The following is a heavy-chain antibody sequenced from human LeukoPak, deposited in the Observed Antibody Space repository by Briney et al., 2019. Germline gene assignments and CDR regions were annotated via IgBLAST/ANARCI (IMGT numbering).Heavy chain of an antibody. V-gene: IGHV3-30*18. CDR2: ISYGGSNK. Sequence: GGSLRLSCAASGFTFSSYGMHWVRQAPGKGLEWVAVISYGGSNKYYADSVKGRFTISRDNSKNTLYLQMNSLRAEDTAVYYCAKSVGATKYYYYGMDVWGQGTTVTVSS. CDR1: GFTFSSYG. D-gene: IGHD1-26*01. CDR3: AKSVGATKYYYYGMDV. J-gene: IGHJ6*02.